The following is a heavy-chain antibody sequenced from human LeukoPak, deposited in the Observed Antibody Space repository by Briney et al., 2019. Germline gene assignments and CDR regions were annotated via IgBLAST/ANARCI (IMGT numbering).Heavy chain of an antibody. J-gene: IGHJ4*02. Sequence: GGSLRLSCAASGFTFSSYDMHWVRQATGKGLEWVSAIGTAGDTYYPGSVKGRFTISRENAKNSLYLQMNSLRSEDTAMYYCATQRSGYSYGQQFDYWGQGTLVTVSS. D-gene: IGHD5-18*01. CDR3: ATQRSGYSYGQQFDY. V-gene: IGHV3-13*01. CDR2: IGTAGDT. CDR1: GFTFSSYD.